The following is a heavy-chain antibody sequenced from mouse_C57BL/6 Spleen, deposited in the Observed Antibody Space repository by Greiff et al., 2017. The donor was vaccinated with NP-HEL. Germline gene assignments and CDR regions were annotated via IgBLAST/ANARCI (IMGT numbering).Heavy chain of an antibody. CDR2: ISYDGSN. Sequence: EVKLMESGPGLVKPSQSLSLTCSVTGYSITSGYYWNWIRQFPGNKLEWMGYISYDGSNNYNPSLKNRTSITRDTSKNQFFLKLNSVTTEDTATYDCARGDYYSPAMEYWGQGTSVTVST. CDR1: GYSITSGYY. D-gene: IGHD1-1*01. CDR3: ARGDYYSPAMEY. J-gene: IGHJ4*01. V-gene: IGHV3-6*01.